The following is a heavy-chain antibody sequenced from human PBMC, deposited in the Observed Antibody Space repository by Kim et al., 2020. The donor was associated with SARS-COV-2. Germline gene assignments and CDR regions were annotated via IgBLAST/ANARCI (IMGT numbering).Heavy chain of an antibody. V-gene: IGHV2-5*02. Sequence: RGVAVGWIRQPPGKALEWLGFIYWDDNKDYTPSLKNRLTITRDTSKNQVVLTMTDMDPVDTATYHCAHSYSSGYYYLNGPIDYWGQGTLAT. CDR3: AHSYSSGYYYLNGPIDY. CDR1: RGVA. J-gene: IGHJ4*02. CDR2: IYWDDNK. D-gene: IGHD3-22*01.